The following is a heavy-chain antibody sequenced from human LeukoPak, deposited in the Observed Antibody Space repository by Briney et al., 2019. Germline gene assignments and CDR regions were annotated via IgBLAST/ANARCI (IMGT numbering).Heavy chain of an antibody. CDR2: IIPIFGTA. J-gene: IGHJ6*02. V-gene: IGHV1-69*13. Sequence: ASVKVSCKASGGTFSSYAISWVRQAPGQGLEWMGGIIPIFGTANYAQKFKGRVTITADESTSTAYMELSSLRSEDTAVYYCASSTHSSSWYRTTTHYYYGMDVWGQGTTVTVSS. CDR1: GGTFSSYA. D-gene: IGHD6-13*01. CDR3: ASSTHSSSWYRTTTHYYYGMDV.